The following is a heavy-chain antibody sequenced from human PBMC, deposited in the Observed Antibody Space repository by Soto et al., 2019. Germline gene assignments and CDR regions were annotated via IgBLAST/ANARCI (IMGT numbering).Heavy chain of an antibody. Sequence: GGSLRLSCAASGFTFSSYAMSWVRQAPGKGLEWVSAISGSGGSTYYADSVKGRFTISRDKSKNTLYLQMNSLRAAETAVYYCANKPRVGIAVAGKYYFDFWGQGTLVTVSS. CDR2: ISGSGGST. D-gene: IGHD6-19*01. V-gene: IGHV3-23*01. J-gene: IGHJ4*02. CDR3: ANKPRVGIAVAGKYYFDF. CDR1: GFTFSSYA.